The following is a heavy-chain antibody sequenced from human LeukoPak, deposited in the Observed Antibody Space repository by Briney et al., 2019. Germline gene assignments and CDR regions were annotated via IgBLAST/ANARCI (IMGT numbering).Heavy chain of an antibody. Sequence: GASVKVSCKASGYTFTSYYMHWVRQAPGQGLEWMGIINPSGGSTSYAQKFQGRVTMTRDTSISTAYMELSRLRSDDTAVYYCACGNSHSYYYYGMDVWGQGTTVTVSS. J-gene: IGHJ6*02. CDR2: INPSGGST. CDR3: ACGNSHSYYYYGMDV. CDR1: GYTFTSYY. V-gene: IGHV1-46*03. D-gene: IGHD4-23*01.